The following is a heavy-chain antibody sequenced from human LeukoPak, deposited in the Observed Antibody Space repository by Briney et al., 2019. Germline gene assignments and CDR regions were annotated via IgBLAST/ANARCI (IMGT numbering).Heavy chain of an antibody. V-gene: IGHV3-30*04. CDR2: ISYDGSNK. J-gene: IGHJ5*02. Sequence: GRSLRLSCAASGFTFSSYAMHWVRQAPGKGLEWVAVISYDGSNKYYADSVKGRFTISRDNSKNTLYLQMNSLRAEDTAVYYCAKDLRIAVAGRDFNWFDPWGQGTLVTVSS. CDR1: GFTFSSYA. CDR3: AKDLRIAVAGRDFNWFDP. D-gene: IGHD6-19*01.